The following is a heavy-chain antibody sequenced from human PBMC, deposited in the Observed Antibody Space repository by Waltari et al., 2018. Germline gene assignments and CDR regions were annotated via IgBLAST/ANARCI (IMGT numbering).Heavy chain of an antibody. CDR2: IYYSGST. Sequence: QVQLQESGPGLVKPSETLSLTCTVSGGSISSHYWSWIRQPPGKGLEWIGYIYYSGSTNYNPSLKSRVTISVDTSKNQFSLKLSSVTAADTAVYYCAQGSSWYDNWFDPWGQGTLVTVSS. CDR3: AQGSSWYDNWFDP. D-gene: IGHD6-13*01. V-gene: IGHV4-59*11. CDR1: GGSISSHY. J-gene: IGHJ5*02.